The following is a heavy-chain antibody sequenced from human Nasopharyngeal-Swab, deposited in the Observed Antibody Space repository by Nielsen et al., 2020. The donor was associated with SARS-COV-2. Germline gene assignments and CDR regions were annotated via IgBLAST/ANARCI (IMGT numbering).Heavy chain of an antibody. V-gene: IGHV4-59*11. CDR3: AKEGATGWFDP. J-gene: IGHJ5*02. CDR2: ISHNSGT. Sequence: SETLSLTCTLSGVSITSQYWSWIRQPPGKGLEWIGYISHNSGTSYNPSLKSRVTMFMDTSKNQFSLRLRSVTAADTAVYYCAKEGATGWFDPWGQGTLVTVSS. CDR1: GVSITSQY.